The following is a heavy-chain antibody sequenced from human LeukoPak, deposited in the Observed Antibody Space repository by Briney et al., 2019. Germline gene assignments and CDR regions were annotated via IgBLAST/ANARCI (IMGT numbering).Heavy chain of an antibody. CDR1: GFTFSSYE. CDR2: ISSSGSNI. V-gene: IGHV3-48*03. CDR3: VRDGGRLNFGNGASFDY. Sequence: GGSLRLSCAASGFTFSSYEMNWVRQAPGKGLEWVSYISSSGSNIDYADSVKGRFTISRDNAKNTLYLQMNSLRAEDTAMYYCVRDGGRLNFGNGASFDYWGQGTLVTVSS. D-gene: IGHD3-10*01. J-gene: IGHJ4*02.